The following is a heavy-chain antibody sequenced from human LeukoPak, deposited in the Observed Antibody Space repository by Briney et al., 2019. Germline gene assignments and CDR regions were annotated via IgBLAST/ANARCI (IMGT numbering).Heavy chain of an antibody. D-gene: IGHD4-11*01. Sequence: SVKVSCKASGGTFSSYTISWVRQAPGQGLEWMGRIIPILGIANYAQKFQGRVTITADKSTSTAYMELSSLRSENTAVYYCARFRETTVAPDAFDIWGQGTLVTVSS. CDR2: IIPILGIA. J-gene: IGHJ3*02. V-gene: IGHV1-69*02. CDR3: ARFRETTVAPDAFDI. CDR1: GGTFSSYT.